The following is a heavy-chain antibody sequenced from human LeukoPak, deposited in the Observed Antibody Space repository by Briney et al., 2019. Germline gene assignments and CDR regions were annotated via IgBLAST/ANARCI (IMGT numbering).Heavy chain of an antibody. J-gene: IGHJ6*02. D-gene: IGHD1-1*01. Sequence: ASVKVSCKASGYTFTGYYMHWVRQAPGRGLEWMGWINPNSGGTNYAQKFQGWVTMTRDTSISTAYMELSRLRSDDTAVYYCARDKTTRGAGYYYYGMDVWGQGTTVTVSS. CDR1: GYTFTGYY. V-gene: IGHV1-2*04. CDR2: INPNSGGT. CDR3: ARDKTTRGAGYYYYGMDV.